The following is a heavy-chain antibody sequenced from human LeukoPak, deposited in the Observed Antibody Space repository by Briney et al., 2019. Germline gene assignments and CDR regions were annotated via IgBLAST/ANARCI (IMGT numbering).Heavy chain of an antibody. J-gene: IGHJ4*02. CDR3: ARVGQQLVPMG. CDR2: INAGNGNT. CDR1: GYTFTSYA. D-gene: IGHD6-13*01. Sequence: GSVKVSCKASGYTFTSYAMHWVRQAPGQRLEWMGWINAGNGNTKYSQKFQGRVTITRDTSASTAYMELSSLRSEDTAVYYCARVGQQLVPMGWGQGTLVTVSS. V-gene: IGHV1-3*01.